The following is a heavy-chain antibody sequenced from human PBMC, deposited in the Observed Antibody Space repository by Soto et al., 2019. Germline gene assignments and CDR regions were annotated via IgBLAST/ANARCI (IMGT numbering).Heavy chain of an antibody. V-gene: IGHV4-31*03. Sequence: SETLSLTCTVSGGSISSGGYYWSWIRQHPGKGLEWIGYIYYSGSTYYNPSLKSRVTISVDTSKNQFSLKLSSVTAADTAVYYCARDRLMVRAYAFDIWGQGTTVTVSS. CDR2: IYYSGST. J-gene: IGHJ3*02. CDR3: ARDRLMVRAYAFDI. CDR1: GGSISSGGYY. D-gene: IGHD3-10*01.